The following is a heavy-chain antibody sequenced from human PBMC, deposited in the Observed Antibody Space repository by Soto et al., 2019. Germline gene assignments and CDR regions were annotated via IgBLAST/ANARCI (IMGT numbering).Heavy chain of an antibody. CDR2: IKQDGSEK. V-gene: IGHV3-7*01. CDR1: GFTFGSYW. Sequence: PGGSLRLSCAASGFTFGSYWMSWVGQGPGKGLEWVADIKQDGSEKYYVDSVEGRFTISRANAENSLYLQMNSLRAEDAAVYYCASAFEKATTRAFGYWGHGTKVTISS. J-gene: IGHJ4*01. D-gene: IGHD1-1*01. CDR3: ASAFEKATTRAFGY.